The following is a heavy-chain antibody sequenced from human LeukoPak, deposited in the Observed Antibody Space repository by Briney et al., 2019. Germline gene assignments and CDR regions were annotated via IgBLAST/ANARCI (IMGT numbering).Heavy chain of an antibody. D-gene: IGHD4-17*01. V-gene: IGHV1-18*01. CDR1: GYTFTTYG. Sequence: ASVTVSCKASGYTFTTYGVSWVRQAPGQGREWMGWISGYDGNTNYAQKLRGRVTMTTDTSTSTAYMDLRSLRSDDTALYYCARTVTTSSYYFDYWGQGTLVTVSS. CDR2: ISGYDGNT. CDR3: ARTVTTSSYYFDY. J-gene: IGHJ4*02.